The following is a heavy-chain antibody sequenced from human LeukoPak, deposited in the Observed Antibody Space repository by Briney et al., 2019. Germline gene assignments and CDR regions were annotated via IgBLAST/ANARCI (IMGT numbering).Heavy chain of an antibody. J-gene: IGHJ6*02. CDR3: ARLWIAARRAPWLYGMDV. CDR1: GYSFTSYW. CDR2: FYLGDSQT. D-gene: IGHD6-6*01. V-gene: IGHV5-51*01. Sequence: GESLKISCKGSGYSFTSYWIGWVRQMPGKGLEWMGIFYLGDSQTRYSPSFQGPVTISADKSISTAYLQWSSLKAPDTAMHYYARLWIAARRAPWLYGMDVWGQGTTVTVSS.